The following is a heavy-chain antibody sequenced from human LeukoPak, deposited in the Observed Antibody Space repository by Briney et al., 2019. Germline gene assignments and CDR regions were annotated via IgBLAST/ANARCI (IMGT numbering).Heavy chain of an antibody. Sequence: GGSLRLSCAASGFTFSSYEMNWVRQAPGKGLEWVSYISSSGSTIYYADSVKGRFTISRDNAKKSLYLQMNSLKAEDTAVYYCARGDSSGYYYFDYWGQGTLVTVSS. V-gene: IGHV3-48*03. CDR3: ARGDSSGYYYFDY. D-gene: IGHD3-22*01. J-gene: IGHJ4*02. CDR2: ISSSGSTI. CDR1: GFTFSSYE.